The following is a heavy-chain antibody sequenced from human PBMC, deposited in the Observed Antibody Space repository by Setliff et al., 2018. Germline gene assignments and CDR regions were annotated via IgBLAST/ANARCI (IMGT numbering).Heavy chain of an antibody. Sequence: PSETLSLTCTVSGGSISSYYWSWIRQPPGKGLEWIGYIYYSGSTNYNPSLKSRVTISVAPSKNQVSLKLTSVSAADTAVYYCARRDSTGYYGYSFDFWGQGTLVTVSS. CDR1: GGSISSYY. J-gene: IGHJ4*02. D-gene: IGHD3-22*01. V-gene: IGHV4-59*08. CDR3: ARRDSTGYYGYSFDF. CDR2: IYYSGST.